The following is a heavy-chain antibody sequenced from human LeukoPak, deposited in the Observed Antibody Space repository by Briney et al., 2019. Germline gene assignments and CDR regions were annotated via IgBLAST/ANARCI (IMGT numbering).Heavy chain of an antibody. D-gene: IGHD3-10*01. Sequence: PGGALKLSCTASGFTFTNFAMHWVRQAPGKGLEWVAFISFDGNDEEYAESVKGRFTISRDNSKNTLYLQMNSLRAEDTAVYYCAKDSRYGSGSKYYFDYWGQGTLVTVSS. CDR2: ISFDGNDE. J-gene: IGHJ4*02. CDR3: AKDSRYGSGSKYYFDY. V-gene: IGHV3-30*04. CDR1: GFTFTNFA.